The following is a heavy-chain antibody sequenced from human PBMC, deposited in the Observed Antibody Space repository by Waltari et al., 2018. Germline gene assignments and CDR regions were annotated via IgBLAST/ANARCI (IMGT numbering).Heavy chain of an antibody. D-gene: IGHD5-12*01. J-gene: IGHJ6*03. Sequence: QLQLQESGPGLVKPSETLSLPCTVSGCSISSSSYYWGWIRQPPGQGLEWIGSIYYSGSTYYNPSLKSRVTISVDTSKNQFSLKLSSVTAADTAVYYCVRSTSYSGYDLRYYYYMDVWGKGTTVTISS. CDR3: VRSTSYSGYDLRYYYYMDV. CDR1: GCSISSSSYY. V-gene: IGHV4-39*07. CDR2: IYYSGST.